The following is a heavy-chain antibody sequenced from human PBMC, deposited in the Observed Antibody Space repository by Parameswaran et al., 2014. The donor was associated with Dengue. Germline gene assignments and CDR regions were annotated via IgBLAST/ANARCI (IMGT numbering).Heavy chain of an antibody. Sequence: WIRQPQEGLEWIGYIYYSGSTYYNPSLKSRVTISVDTSKNQFSLKLSSVTAADTAVYYCAREYFCSSTSKYYGMDVWA. J-gene: IGHJ6*04. V-gene: IGHV4-30-4*01. CDR3: AREYFCSSTSKYYGMDV. D-gene: IGHD2-2*01. CDR2: IYYSGST.